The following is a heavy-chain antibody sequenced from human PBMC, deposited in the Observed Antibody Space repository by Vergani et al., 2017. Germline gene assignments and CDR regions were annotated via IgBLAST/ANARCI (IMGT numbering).Heavy chain of an antibody. J-gene: IGHJ5*02. D-gene: IGHD6-19*01. CDR1: GYTFTSYY. V-gene: IGHV1-2*02. CDR2: INPNSGGT. Sequence: QVQLVQSGAEVKKPGASVKVSCKASGYTFTSYYMHWVRQAPGQGLEWMGIINPNSGGTNYAQKFQGRVTMTRDTSISTAYMELSRLRSDDTAVYYCARDCGCDSSGWYDPRGGFDPWGQGTLVTVSS. CDR3: ARDCGCDSSGWYDPRGGFDP.